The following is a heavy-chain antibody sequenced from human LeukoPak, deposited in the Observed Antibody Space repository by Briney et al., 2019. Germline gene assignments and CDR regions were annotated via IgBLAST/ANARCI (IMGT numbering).Heavy chain of an antibody. CDR1: GGSISSYY. V-gene: IGHV4-59*12. CDR2: INHSGGT. D-gene: IGHD6-13*01. Sequence: PSETLSLTCTVSGGSISSYYWSWIRQPPGKGLELIGSINHSGGTYYTPSPKSRVTISVDTYKNQFSLKLNSVTDADTAVYYCARDPIAAAGTGVDYWGQGTLVTVSS. CDR3: ARDPIAAAGTGVDY. J-gene: IGHJ4*02.